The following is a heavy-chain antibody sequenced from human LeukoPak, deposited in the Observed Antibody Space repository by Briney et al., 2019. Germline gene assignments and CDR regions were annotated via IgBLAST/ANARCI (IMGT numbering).Heavy chain of an antibody. CDR3: AAGGGNRYFDY. CDR2: INHSGST. D-gene: IGHD4-23*01. J-gene: IGHJ4*02. CDR1: GGSFSGYY. Sequence: PSETLSPTCAVYGGSFSGYYWSWIRQPPGKGLEWIGEINHSGSTNYNPSLKSRVTISVDTSKNQFSLKLSSVTAADTAVYYCAAGGGNRYFDYWGQGTLVTVSS. V-gene: IGHV4-34*01.